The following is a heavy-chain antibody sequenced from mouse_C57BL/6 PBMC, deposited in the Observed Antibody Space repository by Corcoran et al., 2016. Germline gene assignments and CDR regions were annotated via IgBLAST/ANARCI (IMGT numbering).Heavy chain of an antibody. V-gene: IGHV1-85*01. D-gene: IGHD2-5*01. CDR3: APYSNPYYFDY. CDR1: GYTFTSYD. Sequence: QVQLQQSGPELVKPGASVKLSCKASGYTFTSYDINWVKQRPGQGLEWIGWIYPRDGSTKYNEKFKDKATLTVDTSSSTAYMELHSLTSEDSAVYFCAPYSNPYYFDYWGQGTTLTVSS. CDR2: IYPRDGST. J-gene: IGHJ2*01.